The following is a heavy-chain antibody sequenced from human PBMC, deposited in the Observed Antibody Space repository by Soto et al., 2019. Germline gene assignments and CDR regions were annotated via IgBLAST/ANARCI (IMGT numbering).Heavy chain of an antibody. CDR3: ARLPKSYYYDSSGLYPL. Sequence: SVKVSCKASGGTFSSYAISWVRQAPGQGLEWMGGIIPIFGTANYAQKFQGRVTITADESTSTAYMELSSLRSEDTAVYYCARLPKSYYYDSSGLYPLWGQGTMVTVSS. V-gene: IGHV1-69*13. J-gene: IGHJ3*01. CDR2: IIPIFGTA. CDR1: GGTFSSYA. D-gene: IGHD3-22*01.